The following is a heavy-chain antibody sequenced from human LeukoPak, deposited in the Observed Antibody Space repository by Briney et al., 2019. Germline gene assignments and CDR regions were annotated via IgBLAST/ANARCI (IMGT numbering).Heavy chain of an antibody. CDR3: ARGNYYGMDV. Sequence: GGSLRLSCAASGFTFSSYWMHWVRHAPGKGLLWVSSINSDGTTTYYADSVKGRFTISRDNAKNTLYLQVNSLRAEDTAVYYCARGNYYGMDVWGQGTTVTVSS. J-gene: IGHJ6*02. CDR1: GFTFSSYW. V-gene: IGHV3-74*01. CDR2: INSDGTTT.